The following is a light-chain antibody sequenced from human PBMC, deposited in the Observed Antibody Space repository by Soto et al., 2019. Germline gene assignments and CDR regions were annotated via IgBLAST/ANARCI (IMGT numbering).Light chain of an antibody. CDR1: SSNIGAGYD. V-gene: IGLV1-40*01. Sequence: QSVLTQPPSVSGAPGQRVTISCTGSSSNIGAGYDVHWYQQLPGTAPKLLIYGNSNRPSGVPDRFSGSKSGTSASLAITGLQAEDEADYYCQSYDSTLSLVVFGGRTKVTVL. CDR2: GNS. CDR3: QSYDSTLSLVV. J-gene: IGLJ2*01.